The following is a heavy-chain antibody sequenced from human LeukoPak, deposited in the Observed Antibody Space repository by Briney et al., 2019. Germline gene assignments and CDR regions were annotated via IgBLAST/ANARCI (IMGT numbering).Heavy chain of an antibody. CDR1: GGSISSGDYY. V-gene: IGHV4-30-4*01. D-gene: IGHD6-19*01. Sequence: YPSQTLSLTCTVSGGSISSGDYYWSWIRQPPGKGLEWIGYIYYSGSTYYNPSLKNRVTISVDTSKNQFSLKLSSVTAADTAVYYCARDRIAVAGAFDIWGQGTMVTVSS. CDR3: ARDRIAVAGAFDI. J-gene: IGHJ3*02. CDR2: IYYSGST.